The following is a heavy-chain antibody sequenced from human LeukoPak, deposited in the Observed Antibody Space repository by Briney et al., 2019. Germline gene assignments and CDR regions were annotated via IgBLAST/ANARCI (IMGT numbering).Heavy chain of an antibody. CDR2: IKQDGSEK. CDR3: ARGPTQNMYSSAPNWFDP. D-gene: IGHD6-19*01. Sequence: GGSLRLSCAASGFTFSSYWMSWVRQAPGKGLEWVANIKQDGSEKYYVDSVKGRFTISRDNAKNSLYLQMNSLRAEDTAVYYCARGPTQNMYSSAPNWFDPWGQGTLVTVSS. V-gene: IGHV3-7*01. CDR1: GFTFSSYW. J-gene: IGHJ5*02.